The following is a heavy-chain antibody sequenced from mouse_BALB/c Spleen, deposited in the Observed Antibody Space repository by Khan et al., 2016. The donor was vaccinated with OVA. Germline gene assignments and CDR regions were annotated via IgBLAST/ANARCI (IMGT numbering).Heavy chain of an antibody. CDR1: GYTFTSYY. V-gene: IGHV1S81*02. D-gene: IGHD1-1*01. Sequence: QVQLQQSGAELVKPGASVKLSCKASGYTFTSYYMYWVKQRPGQGLEWIGEINPSNGGTNVNEKFKSKATLTVDKSSSTAYMEVSSLTSDDSAVYYCTRGGYGSPFAYWGQGTMVTVSA. CDR3: TRGGYGSPFAY. J-gene: IGHJ3*01. CDR2: INPSNGGT.